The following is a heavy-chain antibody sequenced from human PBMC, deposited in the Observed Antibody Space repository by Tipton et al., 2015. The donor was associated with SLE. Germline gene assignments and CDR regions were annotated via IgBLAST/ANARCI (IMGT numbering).Heavy chain of an antibody. D-gene: IGHD2-21*02. CDR2: INSGGDAR. CDR3: AREIPHRGGDCNDY. Sequence: QLVQSGGDLVQPGGSLRLSCAVSGFTFSNYEFNWVRQAPGKGLEWVSYINSGGDARYTDSVRGRFTISRDNARNSVDLQMNSLRADDTAVYYCAREIPHRGGDCNDYWGQGTLATVSS. J-gene: IGHJ4*02. V-gene: IGHV3-48*03. CDR1: GFTFSNYE.